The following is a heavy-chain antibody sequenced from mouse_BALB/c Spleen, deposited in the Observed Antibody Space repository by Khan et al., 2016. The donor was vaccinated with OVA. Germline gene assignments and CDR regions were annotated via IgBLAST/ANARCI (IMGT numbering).Heavy chain of an antibody. D-gene: IGHD1-1*02. CDR2: INPSTGYT. CDR3: ARRGVYGVFAY. V-gene: IGHV1-7*01. J-gene: IGHJ3*01. Sequence: VQLQESGAELAKPGASVKMSCKASGYTFTSYWMHWVKQRPGQGLEWIGYINPSTGYTEYNQKFKDKATLTADKSSSTAYMQLSILTSEDSAGYYCARRGVYGVFAYWGQGTLVTVSA. CDR1: GYTFTSYW.